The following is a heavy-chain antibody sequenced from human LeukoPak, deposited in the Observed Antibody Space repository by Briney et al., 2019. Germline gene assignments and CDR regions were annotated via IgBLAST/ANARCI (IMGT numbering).Heavy chain of an antibody. CDR1: GGSISPLY. Sequence: PSETLSLTCTVSGGSISPLYWSWIRQPPGKGLEFIGYIYYSGSTSFNPSLKSRVTLSVDTSKNQISLKLNSVTAADTAVYYCARGGVAAKYYFDFWGQGTLVTVSS. J-gene: IGHJ4*02. CDR2: IYYSGST. CDR3: ARGGVAAKYYFDF. D-gene: IGHD3-10*01. V-gene: IGHV4-59*11.